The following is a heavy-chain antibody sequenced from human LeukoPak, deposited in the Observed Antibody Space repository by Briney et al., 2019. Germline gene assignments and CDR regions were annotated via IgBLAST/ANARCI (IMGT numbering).Heavy chain of an antibody. CDR3: AKDRSPTGSYYGMDV. CDR1: GFTFSYYA. Sequence: GGSLRLSCAASGFTFSYYAMRWVRQAPGKGLEWVAVISNDGSKEFYLDSVKGRFTVSSDKSTDTLYLQMNSLRPEDTAVYYCAKDRSPTGSYYGMDVWGQGTTVIVSS. J-gene: IGHJ6*02. CDR2: ISNDGSKE. D-gene: IGHD1-1*01. V-gene: IGHV3-30*18.